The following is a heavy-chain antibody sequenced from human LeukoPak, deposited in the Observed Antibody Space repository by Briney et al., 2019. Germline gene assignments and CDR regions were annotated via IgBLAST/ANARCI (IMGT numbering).Heavy chain of an antibody. CDR3: AGGGCSCSSCYTGMDV. CDR2: FDPEDGET. V-gene: IGHV1-24*01. Sequence: ASVKVSCKVSGYTLTELSMHWVRQAPGKGREWMGGFDPEDGETIYAQKFQGRVTMTEDTSTDTAYMELSSLRSEDTAVYCCAGGGCSCSSCYTGMDVWGKGTTVTVSS. J-gene: IGHJ6*04. D-gene: IGHD2-2*02. CDR1: GYTLTELS.